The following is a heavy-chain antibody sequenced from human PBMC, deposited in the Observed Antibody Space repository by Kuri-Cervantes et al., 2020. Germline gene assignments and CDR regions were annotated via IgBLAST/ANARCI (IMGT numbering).Heavy chain of an antibody. D-gene: IGHD3-3*01. CDR1: GFTVSSDY. CDR3: ARDGGRLRFLEWSYYYYMDV. CDR2: IYSGGST. J-gene: IGHJ6*03. Sequence: GGSLRLSCTASGFTVSSDYMKWVRQAPGKGLEWVSVIYSGGSTHSADSVKGRFTISRDNSKNTLYLQMNSLRAEDTAVYHCARDGGRLRFLEWSYYYYMDVWGKGTTVTVSS. V-gene: IGHV3-53*01.